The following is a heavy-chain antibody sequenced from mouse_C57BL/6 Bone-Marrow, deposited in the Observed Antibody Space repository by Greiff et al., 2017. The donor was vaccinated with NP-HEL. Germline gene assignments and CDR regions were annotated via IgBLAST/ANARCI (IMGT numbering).Heavy chain of an antibody. Sequence: DVMLVESGEGLVKPGGSLKLSCAASGFTFSSYAMSWVRQTPEKRLEWVAYISSGGDYIYYADTVKGRFTISRDNARNTLYLQMSSLKSEDTAMYYCTREIPYYYGSSPYWYFDVWGTGTTVTVSS. D-gene: IGHD1-1*01. CDR2: ISSGGDYI. V-gene: IGHV5-9-1*02. CDR3: TREIPYYYGSSPYWYFDV. J-gene: IGHJ1*03. CDR1: GFTFSSYA.